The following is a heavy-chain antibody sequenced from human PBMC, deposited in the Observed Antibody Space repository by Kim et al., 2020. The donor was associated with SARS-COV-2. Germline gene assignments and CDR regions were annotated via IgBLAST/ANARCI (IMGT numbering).Heavy chain of an antibody. CDR1: GGSFSGYY. D-gene: IGHD3-10*01. Sequence: SETLSLTCAAYGGSFSGYYWSWIRQPPGKGLEWIGEINHSGSTNYNPSLKSRVTILVDTTKNQFSLKLSSVTAADTAVYYCARGSSGGMDVWGQGTTATV. J-gene: IGHJ6*02. CDR3: ARGSSGGMDV. V-gene: IGHV4-34*01. CDR2: INHSGST.